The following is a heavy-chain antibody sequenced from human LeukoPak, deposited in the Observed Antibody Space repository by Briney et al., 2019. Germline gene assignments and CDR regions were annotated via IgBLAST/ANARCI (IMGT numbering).Heavy chain of an antibody. CDR1: GGSISSSSYY. D-gene: IGHD3-22*01. CDR2: IYTSGST. CDR3: ARDTGRYYDSSGYSFDY. Sequence: PSETLSLTCTVSGGSISSSSYYWSWIRQPAGKGLEWIGRIYTSGSTNYNPSLKSRVTMSVDTSKNQFSLKLSSVTAADTAVYYCARDTGRYYDSSGYSFDYWGQGTLVTVSS. J-gene: IGHJ4*02. V-gene: IGHV4-61*02.